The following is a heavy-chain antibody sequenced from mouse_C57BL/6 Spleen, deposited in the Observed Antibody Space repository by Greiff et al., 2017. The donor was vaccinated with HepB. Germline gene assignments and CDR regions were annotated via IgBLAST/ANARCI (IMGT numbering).Heavy chain of an antibody. J-gene: IGHJ4*01. Sequence: EVMLVESGGGLVKPGGSLKLSCAASGFTFSDYGMHWVRQAPEKGLEWVAYISSGSSTIYYADTVKGRFTISRDNAKNTMFVQMTSLRSEDTAMYYCAIWCYAMDYWGQGTSVTVSS. V-gene: IGHV5-17*01. D-gene: IGHD1-1*02. CDR1: GFTFSDYG. CDR3: AIWCYAMDY. CDR2: ISSGSSTI.